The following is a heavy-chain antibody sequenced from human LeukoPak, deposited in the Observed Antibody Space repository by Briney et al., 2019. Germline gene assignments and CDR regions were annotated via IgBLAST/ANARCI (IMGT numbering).Heavy chain of an antibody. CDR3: ARAGLIAARPFDY. D-gene: IGHD6-6*01. V-gene: IGHV4-59*12. CDR2: IYYSGSM. Sequence: SETLSLTCTVSGGSISSYYWNWLRQPPGKGLEWIGYIYYSGSMSYNPSLKSRVTISVDTSKNQFSLKLTSVTVADTAVYYCARAGLIAARPFDYWGQGTLVTVSS. CDR1: GGSISSYY. J-gene: IGHJ4*02.